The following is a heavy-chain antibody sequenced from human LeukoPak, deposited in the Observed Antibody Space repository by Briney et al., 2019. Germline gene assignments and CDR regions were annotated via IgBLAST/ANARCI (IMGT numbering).Heavy chain of an antibody. V-gene: IGHV3-48*03. J-gene: IGHJ4*02. CDR2: ISKSGTEI. CDR1: GFSFSDYE. Sequence: GGSLRLSCEVSGFSFSDYEMNWVRQAPGKGLECSAFISKSGTEIYYADSVRGRFAISRDSAKRSLYLQMNSLREDDTAIYYCARRFDSWGQGTLVTVSS. CDR3: ARRFDS.